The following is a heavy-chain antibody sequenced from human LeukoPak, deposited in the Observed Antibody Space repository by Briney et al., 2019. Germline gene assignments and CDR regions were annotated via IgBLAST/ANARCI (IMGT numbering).Heavy chain of an antibody. CDR3: AREVLDY. CDR1: GGSLSGYY. CDR2: INHSGST. Sequence: SETLSLTCAFYGGSLSGYYWSWVRQPPGKGLEWIGEINHSGSTNYNPSLKSRVTISVDTSKNQFSLKLSSVTAADTAVYYCAREVLDYWGQGTLVTASS. V-gene: IGHV4-34*01. J-gene: IGHJ4*02.